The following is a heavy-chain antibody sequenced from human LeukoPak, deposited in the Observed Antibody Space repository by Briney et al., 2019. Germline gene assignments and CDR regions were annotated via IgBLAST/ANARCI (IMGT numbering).Heavy chain of an antibody. D-gene: IGHD5-12*01. CDR3: ARGPTLDVATRWFFDY. Sequence: SETLSLTCTVSGGSISSSSYYWGWIRQPPGKGLEWIGSIYYSGSTNYNPSLKSRVTISVDTSKNQFSLKLSSVTAADTAVYYCARGPTLDVATRWFFDYWGQGTLVTVSS. CDR1: GGSISSSSYY. CDR2: IYYSGST. J-gene: IGHJ4*02. V-gene: IGHV4-39*07.